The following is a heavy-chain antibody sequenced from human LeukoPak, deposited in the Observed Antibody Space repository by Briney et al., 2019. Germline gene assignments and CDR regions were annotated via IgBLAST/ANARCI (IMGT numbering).Heavy chain of an antibody. CDR3: AREGPSDAFDI. V-gene: IGHV3-30-3*01. J-gene: IGHJ3*02. Sequence: PGGSLRLSCAASGFTFSSYAMHWVRQAPGKGLEWVAVISYDGSNKYYADSVKGRFTIFRDNSKNTLYLQMNSLRAEDTAVYYCAREGPSDAFDIWGQGTMVTVSS. CDR2: ISYDGSNK. CDR1: GFTFSSYA.